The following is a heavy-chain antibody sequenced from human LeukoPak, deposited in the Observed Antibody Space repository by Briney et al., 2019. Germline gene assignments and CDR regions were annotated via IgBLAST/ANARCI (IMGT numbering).Heavy chain of an antibody. CDR1: GFTFNNYG. CDR2: ISGSGGST. Sequence: GGSLRLSCAASGFTFNNYGMHWVRQAPGKGLEWVSAISGSGGSTYYADSVKGRFTISRDDSKNTLYLQMNSLRAEDTAVYYCAKDLDYGDYPDYWGQGTLVTVSS. D-gene: IGHD4-17*01. J-gene: IGHJ4*02. CDR3: AKDLDYGDYPDY. V-gene: IGHV3-23*01.